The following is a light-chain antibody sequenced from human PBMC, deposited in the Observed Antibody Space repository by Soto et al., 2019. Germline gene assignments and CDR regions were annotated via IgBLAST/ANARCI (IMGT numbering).Light chain of an antibody. V-gene: IGLV1-51*02. J-gene: IGLJ2*01. Sequence: QSVLTQPPSVSAAPGQKVTISCSGSSSNIGNNYVSWYQQLPGTAPKLLIYENNKGPSGIPDRFSGSKSGTSATLGITGLQTGDEADYYCGTWDSSLSAVVFGGGTKVTVL. CDR1: SSNIGNNY. CDR2: ENN. CDR3: GTWDSSLSAVV.